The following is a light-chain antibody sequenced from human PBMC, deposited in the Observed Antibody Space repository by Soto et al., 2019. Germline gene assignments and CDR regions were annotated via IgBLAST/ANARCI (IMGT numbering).Light chain of an antibody. Sequence: QSALTQPPSASGSPGESVIISCTGTKNDIGVYDFVSWYQHHAGKAPRLIIYEVVQRPSGVPDRFSGSKSGNTASLTVSGLQAADEADYYCQSYDGSLSGSVFGGGTKLTVL. J-gene: IGLJ2*01. CDR1: KNDIGVYDF. CDR3: QSYDGSLSGSV. CDR2: EVV. V-gene: IGLV2-8*01.